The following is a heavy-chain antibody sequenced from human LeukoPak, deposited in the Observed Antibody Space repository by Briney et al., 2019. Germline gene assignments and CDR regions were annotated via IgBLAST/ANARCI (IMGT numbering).Heavy chain of an antibody. J-gene: IGHJ4*02. CDR1: GGTFSSYA. D-gene: IGHD3-3*01. CDR2: IIPIFGTA. CDR3: ARDNDFWSGYYTGSWDY. Sequence: ASVKVSCKASGGTFSSYAISWVRQAPGQGLEWMGGIIPIFGTANYAQKFQGRVTITADESTSTAYMELSSLRSEDTAVYYCARDNDFWSGYYTGSWDYWGQGTLVTVSS. V-gene: IGHV1-69*13.